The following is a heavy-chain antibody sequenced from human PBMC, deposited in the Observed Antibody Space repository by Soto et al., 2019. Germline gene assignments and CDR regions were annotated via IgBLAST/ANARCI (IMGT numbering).Heavy chain of an antibody. CDR2: IYYSGST. V-gene: IGHV4-59*08. CDR3: ARSLVVVPAFDAFDI. J-gene: IGHJ3*02. Sequence: LSLTCTVSGGSISSYYWSWIRQPPGKGLEWIGYIYYSGSTNYNPSLKSRVTISVDTSKNQFSLKLSSVTAADTAVYYCARSLVVVPAFDAFDIWGQGTMVTVSS. CDR1: GGSISSYY. D-gene: IGHD2-2*01.